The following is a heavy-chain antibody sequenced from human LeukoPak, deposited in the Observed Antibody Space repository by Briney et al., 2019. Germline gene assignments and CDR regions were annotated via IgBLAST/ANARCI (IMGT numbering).Heavy chain of an antibody. Sequence: GGSLRLSCAASGFTFSTYTMNWVRQAPGNGLEWVSSITSPSSYIYYADSVKGRFTVSRDSAKNSLYLQMSSLRGEDTAVYFCAREDLGAFDYWGQGALVSVSS. V-gene: IGHV3-21*01. CDR3: AREDLGAFDY. D-gene: IGHD3-16*01. J-gene: IGHJ4*02. CDR2: ITSPSSYI. CDR1: GFTFSTYT.